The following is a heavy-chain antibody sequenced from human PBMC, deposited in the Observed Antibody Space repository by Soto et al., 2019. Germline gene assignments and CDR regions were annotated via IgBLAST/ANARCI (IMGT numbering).Heavy chain of an antibody. Sequence: SETLSNSYPVYGGSISCYYWSGIRQPPGKGLELIGEINHSGSTNYNPPLKSRVTISVDTSKNQFSLKLSSVTAADTAVYYCARGRDYYDSSGYYYVPWSYFDYWGQGTLVTVS. J-gene: IGHJ4*02. CDR2: INHSGST. D-gene: IGHD3-22*01. V-gene: IGHV4-34*01. CDR3: ARGRDYYDSSGYYYVPWSYFDY. CDR1: GGSISCYY.